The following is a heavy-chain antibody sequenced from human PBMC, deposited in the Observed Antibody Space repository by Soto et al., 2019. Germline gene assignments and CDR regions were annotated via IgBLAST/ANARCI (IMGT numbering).Heavy chain of an antibody. CDR1: GGSISSYC. J-gene: IGHJ5*02. CDR2: ISYSGST. V-gene: IGHV4-59*12. D-gene: IGHD6-6*01. CDR3: ARAYSSSIENWFDP. Sequence: SETLSLTCTISGGSISSYCWTWIRQPPGKGLEWIGHISYSGSTYYNPSLKSRVTISVDTSKNQFSLKLSSVTAADTAVYYCARAYSSSIENWFDPWGQGTLVTVSS.